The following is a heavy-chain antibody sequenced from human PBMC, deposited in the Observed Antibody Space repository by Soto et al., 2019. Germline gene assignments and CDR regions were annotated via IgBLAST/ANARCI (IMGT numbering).Heavy chain of an antibody. CDR3: ARDRDCSGGSCYYAFDI. CDR2: ISSSSYI. Sequence: GGSLRLSCAASGFTFSSYSMNWVRQAPGKGLEWVSSISSSSYIYYADSVKGRFTISRDNAKNSLYLQMNSLRAEDTAVYYCARDRDCSGGSCYYAFDIWGQGTMVTVSS. J-gene: IGHJ3*02. D-gene: IGHD2-15*01. CDR1: GFTFSSYS. V-gene: IGHV3-21*01.